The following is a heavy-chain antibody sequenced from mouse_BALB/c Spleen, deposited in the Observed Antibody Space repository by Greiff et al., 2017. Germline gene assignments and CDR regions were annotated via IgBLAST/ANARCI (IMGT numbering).Heavy chain of an antibody. CDR2: IWGDGST. CDR3: ARDGGLRRSWFAY. J-gene: IGHJ3*01. D-gene: IGHD2-2*01. V-gene: IGHV2-6-7*02. Sequence: VKLQESGPGLVAPSQSLSITCTVSGFSLTGYGVNWVRQPPGKGLEWLGMIWGDGSTDYNSALKSRLSISKDNSKSQVFLKMNSLQTDDTARYYCARDGGLRRSWFAYWGQGTLVTVSA. CDR1: GFSLTGYG.